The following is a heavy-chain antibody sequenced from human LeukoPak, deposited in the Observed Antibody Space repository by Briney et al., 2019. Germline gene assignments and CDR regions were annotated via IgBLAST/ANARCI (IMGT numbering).Heavy chain of an antibody. D-gene: IGHD3-22*01. CDR1: GFTFTDSA. CDR2: ISYDGNNM. V-gene: IGHV3-30-3*01. CDR3: ATPVDQFYDTSGHLHANDH. J-gene: IGHJ4*02. Sequence: PGRSLRLSCAASGFTFTDSAMHWVRQAPVKGLEWVAVISYDGNNMYYADSVKGRFTISRDNFKKTLYLEMNSLRNEDTAVYYCATPVDQFYDTSGHLHANDHWGQGTMVTVSS.